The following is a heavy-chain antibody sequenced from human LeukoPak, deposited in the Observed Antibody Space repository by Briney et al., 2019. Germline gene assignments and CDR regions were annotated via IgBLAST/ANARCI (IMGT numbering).Heavy chain of an antibody. V-gene: IGHV1-69*13. CDR1: GGTFSSYA. CDR3: ARGNSYYYDSSGYQSYNWFDP. J-gene: IGHJ5*02. CDR2: IIPTFGTA. Sequence: SVKVSCKASGGTFSSYAISWVRQAPGQGLEWMGGIIPTFGTANYAQKFQRRVTITADESTSTAYMELSSLRSEDTAVYYCARGNSYYYDSSGYQSYNWFDPWGQGTLVTVSS. D-gene: IGHD3-22*01.